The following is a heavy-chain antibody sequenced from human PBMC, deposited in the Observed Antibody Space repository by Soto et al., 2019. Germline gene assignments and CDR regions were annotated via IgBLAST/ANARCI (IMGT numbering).Heavy chain of an antibody. D-gene: IGHD3-9*01. CDR2: ISGSGGST. CDR3: AKSQLVIIEASLYGMDV. Sequence: PGGSLRLSCAASGFTFSSYAMSWVRQAPGKGLEWVSAISGSGGSTYYADSVKGRFTISRDNSKNTLYLQMNSLRAEDTAVYYCAKSQLVIIEASLYGMDVWGQGTTVTVSS. CDR1: GFTFSSYA. V-gene: IGHV3-23*01. J-gene: IGHJ6*02.